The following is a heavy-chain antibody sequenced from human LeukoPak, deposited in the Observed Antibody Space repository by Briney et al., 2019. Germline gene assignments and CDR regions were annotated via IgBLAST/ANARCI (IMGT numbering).Heavy chain of an antibody. D-gene: IGHD2-2*01. Sequence: SETLSLTCSVSGGSISSGGHYWSWIRQHPGKGLEWIGCIYYSGSTYYNPSLKSRITISVDTSKNQFSLKLSSVTVADTAVYYCARSYCSSASCYALGYFDLWSRGTLVTVSS. CDR2: IYYSGST. V-gene: IGHV4-31*03. CDR1: GGSISSGGHY. J-gene: IGHJ2*01. CDR3: ARSYCSSASCYALGYFDL.